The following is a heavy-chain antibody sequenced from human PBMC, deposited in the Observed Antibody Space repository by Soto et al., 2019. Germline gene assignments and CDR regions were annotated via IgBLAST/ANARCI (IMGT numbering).Heavy chain of an antibody. CDR3: AKDGLSDSPSALDY. Sequence: LRLSCAASGFSFSNYGMHWVRQAPGKGLEWVAFVSSDGNNKYYADSVKGRFTISRDNSKNTLYLQVDSLRVDDTAVYYCAKDGLSDSPSALDYWGQGTLVTVSS. CDR2: VSSDGNNK. J-gene: IGHJ4*02. D-gene: IGHD6-13*01. V-gene: IGHV3-30*18. CDR1: GFSFSNYG.